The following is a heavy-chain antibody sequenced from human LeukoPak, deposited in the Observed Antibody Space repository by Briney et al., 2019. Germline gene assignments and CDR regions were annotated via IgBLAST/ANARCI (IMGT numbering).Heavy chain of an antibody. CDR3: ARDIAAAGNAFDI. CDR2: ISSSSSYI. D-gene: IGHD6-13*01. Sequence: GGSLRLSCAASRFTFSSYSMNWVRQAPGKGLEWVSSISSSSSYIYYADSVKGRFTISRDNAKNSLYLQMNSLRAEDTAVYYCARDIAAAGNAFDIWGQGTMVTVSS. J-gene: IGHJ3*02. CDR1: RFTFSSYS. V-gene: IGHV3-21*01.